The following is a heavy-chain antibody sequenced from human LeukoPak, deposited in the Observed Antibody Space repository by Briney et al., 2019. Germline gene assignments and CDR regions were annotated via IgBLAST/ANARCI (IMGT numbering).Heavy chain of an antibody. J-gene: IGHJ4*02. D-gene: IGHD3-10*02. Sequence: GGSLRLSCAASGFTFSSYAMHWVRQAPGKGLEWVAVISYDGSNKYYADSVKGRFTISRDNSKSTLYLQMNSLRAEDTAVYYCARAGGPDGLRSQYFDYWGQGTLVTVSS. CDR2: ISYDGSNK. V-gene: IGHV3-30-3*01. CDR1: GFTFSSYA. CDR3: ARAGGPDGLRSQYFDY.